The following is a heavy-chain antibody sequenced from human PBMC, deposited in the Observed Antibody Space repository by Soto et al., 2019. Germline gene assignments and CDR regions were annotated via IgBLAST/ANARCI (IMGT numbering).Heavy chain of an antibody. CDR1: GFTFTSSA. V-gene: IGHV1-58*01. CDR2: IVVGSGNT. Sequence: GASVKVSCKASGFTFTSSAVQWVRQARGQRLEWIGWIVVGSGNTNYAQKFQERVTITRDMSTSTAYMELSSLRSEDTAVYYCAAGEYYDFWRTGMDVWGQGTTVTV. D-gene: IGHD3-3*01. CDR3: AAGEYYDFWRTGMDV. J-gene: IGHJ6*02.